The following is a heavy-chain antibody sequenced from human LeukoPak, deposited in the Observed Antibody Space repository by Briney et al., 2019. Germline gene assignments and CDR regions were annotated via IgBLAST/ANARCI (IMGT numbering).Heavy chain of an antibody. Sequence: PSQTLSLTCSVSGGSISSGDYYWSWIRQPPGKGLEWIWYIFYSGTTYYNPSLKSRLTISVDTSKNQFSLKLSSVTAADTAVYYCARVGRYCSSTSCYAGHFQHWGQGTLVTVSS. J-gene: IGHJ1*01. D-gene: IGHD2-2*01. CDR3: ARVGRYCSSTSCYAGHFQH. CDR1: GGSISSGDYY. CDR2: IFYSGTT. V-gene: IGHV4-30-4*01.